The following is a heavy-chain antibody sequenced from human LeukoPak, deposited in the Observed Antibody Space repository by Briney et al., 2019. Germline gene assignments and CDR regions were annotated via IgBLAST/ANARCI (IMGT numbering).Heavy chain of an antibody. J-gene: IGHJ4*02. CDR1: GFTFSSYG. V-gene: IGHV3-33*01. D-gene: IGHD6-6*01. CDR2: IWYDGSNK. CDR3: ARAGIAARPAFFDY. Sequence: GGSLRLSCAASGFTFSSYGMHWVRQAPGKGLEWVAVIWYDGSNKYYADSVKGRFTISRDNSKNTLYLQMNSLRAEDTAVYYCARAGIAARPAFFDYWGQGTLVTVSS.